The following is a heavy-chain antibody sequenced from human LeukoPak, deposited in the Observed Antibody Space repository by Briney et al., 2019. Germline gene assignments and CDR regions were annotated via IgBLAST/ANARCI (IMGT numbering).Heavy chain of an antibody. J-gene: IGHJ4*02. CDR2: IYYSGST. CDR1: GRSITSYY. CDR3: AREGISGYSYGFFDY. Sequence: SETLSLTCTVSGRSITSYYWSWIRQPPAKGLEWIGYIYYSGSTNYNPSLKSRLTISLDTSKNQFSLRLSSVTAADTAVYYCAREGISGYSYGFFDYWGQGTLVTVSS. V-gene: IGHV4-59*01. D-gene: IGHD5-18*01.